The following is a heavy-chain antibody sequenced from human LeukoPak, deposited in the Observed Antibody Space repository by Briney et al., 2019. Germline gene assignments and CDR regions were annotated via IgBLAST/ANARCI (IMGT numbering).Heavy chain of an antibody. Sequence: PSETLSLTCTVSGGSISSYYWSWIRQPAGKGLEWIGRIYSSGSTDYSPSLKSRVTMSVDTSKNQFSLKLTSVTAADTAIYYCARWRSAGLDYWGQGNQVTVSS. D-gene: IGHD6-19*01. CDR1: GGSISSYY. V-gene: IGHV4-4*07. CDR3: ARWRSAGLDY. CDR2: IYSSGST. J-gene: IGHJ4*02.